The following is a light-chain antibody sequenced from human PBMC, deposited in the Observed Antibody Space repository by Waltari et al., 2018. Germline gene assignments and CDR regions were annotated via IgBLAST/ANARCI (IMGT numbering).Light chain of an antibody. CDR1: QSVKSD. Sequence: EILMTQSPATLSLSPGERATLSCRASQSVKSDLAWYQQKPGQAPRLLFYGASIRAPGVPGRFSASGSGTDFTLTISSLRSEDFAVYYCQQYDKWPPITSGQGTRLEI. V-gene: IGKV3-15*01. CDR2: GAS. J-gene: IGKJ5*01. CDR3: QQYDKWPPIT.